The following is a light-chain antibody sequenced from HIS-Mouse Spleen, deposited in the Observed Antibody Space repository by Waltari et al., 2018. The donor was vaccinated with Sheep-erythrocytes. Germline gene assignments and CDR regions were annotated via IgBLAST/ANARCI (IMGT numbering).Light chain of an antibody. CDR1: SSDVGGYNY. V-gene: IGLV2-8*01. Sequence: QSALTQPPSASGSPGQSVTISCTGTSSDVGGYNYVSWYQQHPGKAPKLMIYEVSKRPSWVPDRFSGSKSGTAASLAITVLQAEDEADYYCQSYDSSLSGSVFGGGTKLTVL. J-gene: IGLJ2*01. CDR3: QSYDSSLSGSV. CDR2: EVS.